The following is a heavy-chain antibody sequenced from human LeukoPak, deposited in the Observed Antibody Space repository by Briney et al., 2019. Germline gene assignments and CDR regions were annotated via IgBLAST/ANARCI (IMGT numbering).Heavy chain of an antibody. V-gene: IGHV1-8*01. CDR3: ARALSGCILCFDY. CDR1: GYTFISHD. CDR2: MNPNGGNT. D-gene: IGHD6-19*01. J-gene: IGHJ4*02. Sequence: ASVKVSCKASGYTFISHDINWLRQAPGQGLEWVGWMNPNGGNTGFAQKFQGRVTMTRNTSMTTAYMELTSLTSDDTAVYYCARALSGCILCFDYWGQGTLVTVSS.